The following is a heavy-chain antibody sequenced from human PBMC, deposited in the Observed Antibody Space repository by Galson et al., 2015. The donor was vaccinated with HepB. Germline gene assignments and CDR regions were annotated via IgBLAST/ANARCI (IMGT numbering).Heavy chain of an antibody. D-gene: IGHD2-8*01. CDR1: GFTFSDYY. CDR2: ISSSGSTI. Sequence: SLRLSCAASGFTFSDYYMSWIRQAPGKGLEWVSYISSSGSTIYYADSVKGRFTISRDNAKNSLYLQMNSLRAEDTAVYYCTRTPRYAINYYYYYMDVWGKGTTVTVSS. J-gene: IGHJ6*03. V-gene: IGHV3-11*01. CDR3: TRTPRYAINYYYYYMDV.